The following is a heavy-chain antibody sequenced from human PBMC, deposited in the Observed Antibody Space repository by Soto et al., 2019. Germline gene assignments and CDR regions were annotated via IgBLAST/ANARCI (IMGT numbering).Heavy chain of an antibody. CDR3: ARQGAKYYYDRSAYYES. D-gene: IGHD3-22*01. CDR2: IYPGDSDT. V-gene: IGHV5-51*01. CDR1: GYTFSNYW. Sequence: PGESLKISCRGSGYTFSNYWIARVRQMPGKGLEWMGIIYPGDSDTRYSPSFQGQVTMSADKCINTAYLEWSSLKASDTGIYYCARQGAKYYYDRSAYYESWGQGTPVTVSS. J-gene: IGHJ4*02.